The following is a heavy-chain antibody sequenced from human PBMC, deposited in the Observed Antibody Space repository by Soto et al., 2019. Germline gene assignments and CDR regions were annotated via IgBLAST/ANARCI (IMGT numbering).Heavy chain of an antibody. V-gene: IGHV4-34*01. Sequence: QVQLQQWGAGLLKPSETLSLTCAVYGGSFSGYYWSWIRQPPGKGLEWIGEINHSGSTNYNPSLKSRVTISVDTSKNQFSLKLSSVTAADTAVYYCARDKILRYFDWFRKLGGWFDPWGQGTLVTVSS. CDR1: GGSFSGYY. CDR3: ARDKILRYFDWFRKLGGWFDP. CDR2: INHSGST. J-gene: IGHJ5*02. D-gene: IGHD3-9*01.